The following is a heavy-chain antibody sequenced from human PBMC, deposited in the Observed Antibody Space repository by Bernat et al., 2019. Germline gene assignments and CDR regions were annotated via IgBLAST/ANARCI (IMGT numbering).Heavy chain of an antibody. D-gene: IGHD6-19*01. V-gene: IGHV3-21*05. CDR3: ARESVAGTLYYYYMDV. J-gene: IGHJ6*03. Sequence: EVQLVESGGGLVKPGGSLRLSCAASGFTFSSYSMNWVRQAPGKGLEWVSYISSSSSYIYYADSVKGRFTISRDNAKNSLYLQMNSLRAEDTAVYYCARESVAGTLYYYYMDVWGKGTTVTVSS. CDR1: GFTFSSYS. CDR2: ISSSSSYI.